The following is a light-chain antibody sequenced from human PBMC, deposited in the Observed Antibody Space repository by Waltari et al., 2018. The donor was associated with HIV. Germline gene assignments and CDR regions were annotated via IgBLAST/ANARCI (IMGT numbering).Light chain of an antibody. CDR2: DAS. CDR1: QSVSSY. CDR3: QQRSNSPRT. J-gene: IGKJ1*01. V-gene: IGKV3-11*01. Sequence: EIVLTQSPATLSLSPGERATLSCRASQSVSSYLAWYQQKPGQAPRLLIYDASNRATGIPARFSGSGSGTDFTLTNSSLEPEDFAVYYCQQRSNSPRTFGQGTKVEFK.